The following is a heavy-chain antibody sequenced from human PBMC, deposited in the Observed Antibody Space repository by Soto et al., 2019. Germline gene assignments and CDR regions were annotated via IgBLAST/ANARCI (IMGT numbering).Heavy chain of an antibody. CDR1: GFSLSTSGVG. CDR2: IYWDDDK. D-gene: IGHD2-15*01. J-gene: IGHJ4*02. V-gene: IGHV2-5*02. Sequence: QITLKESGPTLVKPTQTLTLTCTFSGFSLSTSGVGVGWIRQPPGKALEWLALIYWDDDKRYRPSLKSRLTLTKDTTKNQVVLTMTNMDPVDTATYYCAHRRPYCSGGSCYVRYDYWGQGTLVTVSS. CDR3: AHRRPYCSGGSCYVRYDY.